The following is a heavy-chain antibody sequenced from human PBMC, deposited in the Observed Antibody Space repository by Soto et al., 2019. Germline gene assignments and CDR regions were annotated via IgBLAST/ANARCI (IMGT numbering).Heavy chain of an antibody. CDR1: GYSISSGGYS. V-gene: IGHV4-30-2*01. Sequence: SETLSLTCAVSGYSISSGGYSWSWIRQPPGKGLEWIGYIYHSGSTYYNPSLKSRVTISVDRSKNQFSLKLSSVTAADTAVYYCARVPDRWGQGTLVTVSS. CDR2: IYHSGST. J-gene: IGHJ5*02. D-gene: IGHD2-2*01. CDR3: ARVPDR.